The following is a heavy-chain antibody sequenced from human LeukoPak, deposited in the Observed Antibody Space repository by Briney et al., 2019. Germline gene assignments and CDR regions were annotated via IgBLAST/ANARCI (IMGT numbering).Heavy chain of an antibody. Sequence: GGSLRLSCAASGFTFSSYWMSWVRQAPGKGLEWVATIRQDGSQKYYVDSVKGRFTISRDNAKNSLYLQMNSLRADDTAVYYCARAYTGFDPWGQGTLVTVSS. V-gene: IGHV3-7*03. J-gene: IGHJ5*02. CDR3: ARAYTGFDP. CDR1: GFTFSSYW. D-gene: IGHD2-2*02. CDR2: IRQDGSQK.